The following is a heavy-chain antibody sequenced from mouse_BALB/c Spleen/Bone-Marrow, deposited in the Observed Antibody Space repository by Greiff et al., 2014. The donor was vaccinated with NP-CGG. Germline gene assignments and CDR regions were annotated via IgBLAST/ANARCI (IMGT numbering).Heavy chain of an antibody. CDR1: GFNIKDTY. Sequence: VQLQQSGAELVKPGASVKLSCTASGFNIKDTYMHWVKQRPEQGLEWIGRIDPANGNIKYDPKFQGKATLPADTSSNTAYLQLSRLSSEDTAVYACASYYDGSSWGFDYWGQGTLVTVSA. J-gene: IGHJ3*01. V-gene: IGHV14-3*02. CDR3: ASYYDGSSWGFDY. CDR2: IDPANGNI. D-gene: IGHD1-1*01.